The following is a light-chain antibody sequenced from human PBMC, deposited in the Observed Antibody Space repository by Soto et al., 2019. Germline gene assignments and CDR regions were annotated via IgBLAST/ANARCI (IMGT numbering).Light chain of an antibody. CDR1: QSVSSSY. CDR3: QQDCSSPPMYT. J-gene: IGKJ2*01. CDR2: GAS. V-gene: IGKV3-20*01. Sequence: EIVLTQSPGTLSLSPGERATLSCRASQSVSSSYLAWYQQKPGQAPRLLIYGASSRATGIPDRFSGSGSGTDFTLTISRLEAEDFAVYFFQQDCSSPPMYTFGQGTKLEIK.